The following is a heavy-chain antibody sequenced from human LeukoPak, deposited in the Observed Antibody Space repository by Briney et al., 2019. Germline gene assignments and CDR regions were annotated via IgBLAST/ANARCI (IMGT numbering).Heavy chain of an antibody. CDR2: IKQDGSEK. CDR3: GRDDSSGWYYFDY. CDR1: RFTFSRYW. Sequence: GGSLRLSCAASRFTFSRYWMSWVRQAPGKGLEWVANIKQDGSEKYYVDSVKGRFTISRDNAKNSLYLQMNSLRAEDTAVYYCGRDDSSGWYYFDYWGQGTLVTVSS. D-gene: IGHD6-19*01. J-gene: IGHJ4*02. V-gene: IGHV3-7*03.